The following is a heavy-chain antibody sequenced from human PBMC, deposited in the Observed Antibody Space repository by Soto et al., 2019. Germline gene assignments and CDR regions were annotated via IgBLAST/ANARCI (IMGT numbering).Heavy chain of an antibody. CDR3: ARCGYSYGYFDY. Sequence: ETLSLTCTVSGGSVSSGSYYWSWIRQPPGKGLEWIGNIYYSGSTNYNPSLKSRVTMSVETSKNQFSLKLSSVTAADTAVYYCARCGYSYGYFDYWGQGALVTVSS. V-gene: IGHV4-61*01. CDR1: GGSVSSGSYY. D-gene: IGHD5-18*01. J-gene: IGHJ4*02. CDR2: IYYSGST.